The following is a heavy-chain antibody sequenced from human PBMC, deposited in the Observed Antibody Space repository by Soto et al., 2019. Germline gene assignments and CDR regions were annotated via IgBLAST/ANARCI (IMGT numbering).Heavy chain of an antibody. V-gene: IGHV4-31*03. CDR3: ATDPSHIPVVPAAIYNWFDP. J-gene: IGHJ5*02. Sequence: SETLSLTGTVSGGSISRGVYYWSWIRQHPWKGLDWIGYIYYRGITYYNPSLKSRVTIYVETSKNPFSLQLSSVTAADTAVYYCATDPSHIPVVPAAIYNWFDPWGQGTMVTFSS. CDR1: GGSISRGVYY. CDR2: IYYRGIT. D-gene: IGHD2-2*02.